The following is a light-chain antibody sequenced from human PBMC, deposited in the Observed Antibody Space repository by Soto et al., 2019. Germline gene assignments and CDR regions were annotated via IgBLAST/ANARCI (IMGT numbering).Light chain of an antibody. V-gene: IGKV3-20*01. J-gene: IGKJ1*01. CDR2: GAS. CDR3: QQYGSSPCA. Sequence: EKVLTQSPGTLSLSPGERATLSCRASQSVSSSYLAWYQQKPGQAPRLLIYGASSRASGIPDMFGGSGCGTDFPLTISRLEPEDFAVYYCQQYGSSPCAFGQGTKVEIK. CDR1: QSVSSSY.